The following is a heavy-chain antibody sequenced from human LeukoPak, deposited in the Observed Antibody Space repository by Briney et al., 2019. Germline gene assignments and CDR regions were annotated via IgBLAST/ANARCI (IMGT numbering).Heavy chain of an antibody. CDR3: ARGPGRVVVIPYFDY. CDR2: IYTSGST. D-gene: IGHD3-22*01. V-gene: IGHV4-61*02. CDR1: GGSISSGSYY. J-gene: IGHJ4*02. Sequence: PSETLSLTCTVSGGSISSGSYYWSWIRQPAGKGLEWIGRIYTSGSTNYNPSPKSRVTISVDTSKNQFSLKLSSVTAADTAVYYCARGPGRVVVIPYFDYWGQGTLVTVSS.